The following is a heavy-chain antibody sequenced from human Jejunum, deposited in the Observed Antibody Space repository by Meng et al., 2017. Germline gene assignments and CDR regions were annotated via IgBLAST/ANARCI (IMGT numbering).Heavy chain of an antibody. V-gene: IGHV2-5*01. Sequence: SGPTLVHLTYTFLLPCPFSRFSLTTTGLGVGWFRQPPGKALECLALICWNDDRRYSPSLKNRLTITNDTPRLQVVLTMTNMDPVDTATYYCTHKSACYEYGGKGCDDWGQGKLVTVSS. CDR2: ICWNDDR. D-gene: IGHD3-16*01. CDR1: RFSLTTTGLG. J-gene: IGHJ4*02. CDR3: THKSACYEYGGKGCDD.